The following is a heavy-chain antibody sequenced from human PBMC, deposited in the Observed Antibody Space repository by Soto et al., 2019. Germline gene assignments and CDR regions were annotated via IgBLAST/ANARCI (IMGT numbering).Heavy chain of an antibody. Sequence: QVQLVQSGAEVKKPGASVKVSCKASGYTFTNYGISWVRQAPGQGLEWMGWISVYNDNTHYAQKVQGRVTMTTDTFTSKAYMELGSLRADDTAIYYCARESSSWFYYYYGIDVWGQAPTVTVS. J-gene: IGHJ6*02. CDR2: ISVYNDNT. D-gene: IGHD6-13*01. CDR3: ARESSSWFYYYYGIDV. V-gene: IGHV1-18*01. CDR1: GYTFTNYG.